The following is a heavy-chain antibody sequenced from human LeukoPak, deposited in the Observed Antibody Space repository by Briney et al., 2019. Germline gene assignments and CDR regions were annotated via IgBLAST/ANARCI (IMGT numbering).Heavy chain of an antibody. J-gene: IGHJ6*02. CDR3: ARRTQYASSISPDYYYAMDV. D-gene: IGHD2-2*01. V-gene: IGHV4-4*02. CDR2: IHHGGST. Sequence: GSLRLSCAASGFTFSSQAMSWVRQPPGKGLEWIGEIHHGGSTNYNPSLKSRITISADKSKNEFSLELSSVTAADTAVYYCARRTQYASSISPDYYYAMDVWGQGTPVTVSS. CDR1: GFTFSSQAM.